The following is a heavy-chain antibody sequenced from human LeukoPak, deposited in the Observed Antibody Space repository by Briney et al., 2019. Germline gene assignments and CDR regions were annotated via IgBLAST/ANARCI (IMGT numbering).Heavy chain of an antibody. J-gene: IGHJ3*02. CDR1: GGSISSSNW. CDR2: IYHSGST. D-gene: IGHD1-26*01. V-gene: IGHV4-4*02. CDR3: ASMAVSGSYAFDI. Sequence: PSETLSLTCAVSGGSISSSNWWSWVRQPPGKGLEWIGEIYHSGSTNYNPSLKSRVTISVDKSKNQFSLKLSSVTAADTAVYYCASMAVSGSYAFDIWGQGTMVTVSS.